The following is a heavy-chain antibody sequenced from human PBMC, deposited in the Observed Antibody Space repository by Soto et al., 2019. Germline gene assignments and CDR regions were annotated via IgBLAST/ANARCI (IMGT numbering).Heavy chain of an antibody. V-gene: IGHV1-18*01. D-gene: IGHD6-13*01. CDR3: ARGGAHLYSSSWYGHQVFDCFDP. CDR1: GYTFTSYG. J-gene: IGHJ5*02. Sequence: ASVKVSCKASGYTFTSYGISWVRQAPGQGLEWMGWISAYNGNTNYAQKLQGRVTMTTDTSTSTAYRELRSLRSDDTAVYYCARGGAHLYSSSWYGHQVFDCFDPWGQGTLVTVSS. CDR2: ISAYNGNT.